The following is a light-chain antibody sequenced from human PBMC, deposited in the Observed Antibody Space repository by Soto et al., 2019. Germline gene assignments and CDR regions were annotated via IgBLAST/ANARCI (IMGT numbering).Light chain of an antibody. J-gene: IGKJ1*01. CDR3: QQSFSSRWT. CDR2: SSS. CDR1: QGIITY. V-gene: IGKV1-39*01. Sequence: IHLTRSASSLSASVLDIFTITCRASQGIITYLNWYQQKPGKAPNLLIYSSSTLQSGVPSRFSGSGSGTDFTLTISSLQPEDFATYYCQQSFSSRWTFGQGTKVDI.